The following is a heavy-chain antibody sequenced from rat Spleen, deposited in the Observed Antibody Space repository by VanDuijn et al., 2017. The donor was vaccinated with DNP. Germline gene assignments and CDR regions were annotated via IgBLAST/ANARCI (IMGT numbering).Heavy chain of an antibody. CDR2: ITSSGGSI. J-gene: IGHJ3*01. Sequence: EVQLVESGGDLVQPGRSLKLSCVASGFTFSNYWMTWIRQVPGRGLEWVASITSSGGSIYYPDSVKGRFTISRDDAKNTLYLQMNSLRSEDTATDYCAARYSSSWFAYWGQGTLVTVSS. CDR3: AARYSSSWFAY. CDR1: GFTFSNYW. D-gene: IGHD1-2*01. V-gene: IGHV5-31*01.